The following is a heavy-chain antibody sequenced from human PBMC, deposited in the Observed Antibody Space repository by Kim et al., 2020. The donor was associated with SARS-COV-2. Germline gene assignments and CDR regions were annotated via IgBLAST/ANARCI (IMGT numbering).Heavy chain of an antibody. CDR2: TYYRSKWYN. Sequence: SQTLSLTCAISGDSVSSNSAAWNWIRQSPSRGLEWLGRTYYRSKWYNDYAVSVKSRITINPDTSKNQFSLQLNSVTPEDTAVYYCARDRSAYYYGSGSNPPTNYYYYGMDVWGQGTTVTVSS. CDR1: GDSVSSNSAA. D-gene: IGHD3-10*01. CDR3: ARDRSAYYYGSGSNPPTNYYYYGMDV. V-gene: IGHV6-1*01. J-gene: IGHJ6*02.